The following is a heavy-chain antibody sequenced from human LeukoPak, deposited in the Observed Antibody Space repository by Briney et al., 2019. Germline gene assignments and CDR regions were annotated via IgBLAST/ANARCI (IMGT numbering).Heavy chain of an antibody. CDR3: ARDPYDTDAFGI. J-gene: IGHJ3*02. V-gene: IGHV1-18*01. CDR1: GYTFTSYA. Sequence: GASVKVSCKASGYTFTSYAISWVRQAPGQGLEWMGWISVYNGNTDYAQKLQGRVTMTTDTSTSTTYMELRSLGSDDTAVYYCARDPYDTDAFGIWGQGTMVTVSS. D-gene: IGHD3-22*01. CDR2: ISVYNGNT.